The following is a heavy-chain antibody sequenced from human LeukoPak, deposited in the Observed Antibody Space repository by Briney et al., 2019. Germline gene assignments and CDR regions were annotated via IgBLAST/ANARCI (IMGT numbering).Heavy chain of an antibody. V-gene: IGHV3-48*01. CDR3: ARDRIKSGSYYFDY. J-gene: IGHJ4*02. CDR1: AFTFSDYS. D-gene: IGHD1-26*01. Sequence: GGSLKLSCAASAFTFSDYSMNWVRQAPGKGLEWISYISGRSSTIYYADSVKGRFTISRDNAKNSMYLQMNSLRAEDTAVYYCARDRIKSGSYYFDYWGQGTLVTVSS. CDR2: ISGRSSTI.